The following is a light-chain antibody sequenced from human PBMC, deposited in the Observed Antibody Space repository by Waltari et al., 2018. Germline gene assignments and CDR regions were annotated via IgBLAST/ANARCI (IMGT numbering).Light chain of an antibody. J-gene: IGLJ2*01. V-gene: IGLV1-40*01. Sequence: QSGLTQPPSVSGAPGQRVTISCTGSSSHIGARYDVHWYQLLPETAPKLLIFGNSNRTSGVPDRFSCSKSGFSAFRSIPGLQVEDAAGCFCQSYYGSLSFSVFGGGTKLNVL. CDR1: SSHIGARYD. CDR2: GNS. CDR3: QSYYGSLSFSV.